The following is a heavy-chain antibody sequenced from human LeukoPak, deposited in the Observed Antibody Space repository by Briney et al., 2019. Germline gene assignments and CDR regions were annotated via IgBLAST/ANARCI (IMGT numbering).Heavy chain of an antibody. CDR2: IYYSGST. V-gene: IGHV4-59*08. J-gene: IGHJ6*02. Sequence: SETLSLTCAVYGGSFSGYYWSWIRQPPGKGLEWIGYIYYSGSTNYNPSLKSRVTISVDTSKNQFSLKLSSVTAADTAVYYCARLRLPTRSYYYYGMDVWGQGTTVTVSS. CDR3: ARLRLPTRSYYYYGMDV. CDR1: GGSFSGYY.